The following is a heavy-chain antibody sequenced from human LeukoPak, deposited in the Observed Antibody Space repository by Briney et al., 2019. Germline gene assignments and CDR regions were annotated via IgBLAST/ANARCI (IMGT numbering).Heavy chain of an antibody. CDR3: AKEKGITSSAVYY. D-gene: IGHD3-10*01. CDR2: IRYDGGNK. J-gene: IGHJ4*02. CDR1: GFTFSSYG. V-gene: IGHV3-30*02. Sequence: GGSLRLSCAASGFTFSSYGMHWVRQAPGKGLEWVAFIRYDGGNKYYADSVKGRFTISRDNSKNTLYLQMNSLRAEDTAVYYCAKEKGITSSAVYYWGQGTLVTVSS.